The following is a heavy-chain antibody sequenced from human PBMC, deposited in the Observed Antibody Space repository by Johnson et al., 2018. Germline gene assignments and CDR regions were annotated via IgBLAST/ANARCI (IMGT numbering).Heavy chain of an antibody. J-gene: IGHJ3*02. CDR1: GFTFSSYA. CDR2: ISYDGSNK. D-gene: IGHD3-10*01. Sequence: VQLVESGGGVVQXGRSXRLXCAASGFTFSSYAMHWVRQAPGKGLEWVAVISYDGSNKYYADSVKGRFTISRDNSKTTLYLQMNSLRAEDTAVYYCAREEVVRGADDAFDIWGQGTMVTVSS. CDR3: AREEVVRGADDAFDI. V-gene: IGHV3-30-3*01.